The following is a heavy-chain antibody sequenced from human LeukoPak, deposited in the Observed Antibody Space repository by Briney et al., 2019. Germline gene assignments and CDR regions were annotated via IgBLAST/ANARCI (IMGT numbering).Heavy chain of an antibody. CDR1: GFTFSSYS. J-gene: IGHJ4*02. CDR3: ARVRVGQQWWGYYFDY. CDR2: ISSSSSTI. D-gene: IGHD2-15*01. Sequence: GGSLRLSCAASGFTFSSYSMNWVRQAPGKGLEWVSYISSSSSTIYYADSVKGRFTISRDNAKNSLYLQMNSLRAEDTAVYYCARVRVGQQWWGYYFDYWGQGTLVTVSS. V-gene: IGHV3-48*04.